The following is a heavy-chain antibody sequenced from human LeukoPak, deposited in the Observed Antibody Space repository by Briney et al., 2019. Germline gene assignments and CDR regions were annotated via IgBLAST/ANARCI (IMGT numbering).Heavy chain of an antibody. Sequence: GGSLRLSCAASGFTFSSYAMSWVRQAPGKGLEWVSAISGSGGSTYYADSVKGRFTISRDNSKNTLYLQMNSLRAEDTAVYYCARVGPLPPTQASGYSYYYYGMDVWGQGTTVTVSS. CDR3: ARVGPLPPTQASGYSYYYYGMDV. CDR2: ISGSGGST. V-gene: IGHV3-23*01. J-gene: IGHJ6*02. D-gene: IGHD3-9*01. CDR1: GFTFSSYA.